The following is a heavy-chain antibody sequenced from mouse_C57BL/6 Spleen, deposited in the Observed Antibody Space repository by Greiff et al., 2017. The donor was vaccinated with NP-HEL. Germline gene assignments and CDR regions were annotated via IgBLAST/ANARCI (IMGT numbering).Heavy chain of an antibody. CDR1: GYTFTSYW. CDR3: ARMPVVRGFAY. J-gene: IGHJ3*01. V-gene: IGHV1-64*01. D-gene: IGHD1-1*02. CDR2: IHPNSGST. Sequence: QVQLQQPGAELVKPGASVKLSCKASGYTFTSYWMHWVKQRPGQGLEWIGMIHPNSGSTNYNEKFKSKATLTVDKSSSTAYMQLSSLTSEDSAVYYCARMPVVRGFAYWGQGTLVTVSA.